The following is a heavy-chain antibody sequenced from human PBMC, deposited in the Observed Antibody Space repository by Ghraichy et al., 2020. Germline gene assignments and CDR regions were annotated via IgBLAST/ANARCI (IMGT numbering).Heavy chain of an antibody. J-gene: IGHJ5*02. Sequence: ASVKVSCKASGYTFTSYYMHWVRQAPGQGLEWMGIINPSGGSTSYAQKFQGRVTMTRDTSTSTVYMELSSLRSEDTAVYYCARNRGIAARLGGWFDPWGQGTLVTVSS. CDR2: INPSGGST. V-gene: IGHV1-46*01. CDR1: GYTFTSYY. D-gene: IGHD6-6*01. CDR3: ARNRGIAARLGGWFDP.